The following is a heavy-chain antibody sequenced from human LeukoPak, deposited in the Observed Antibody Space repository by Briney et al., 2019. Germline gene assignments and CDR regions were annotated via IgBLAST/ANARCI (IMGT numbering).Heavy chain of an antibody. V-gene: IGHV3-30*04. CDR3: ARDRDHYYDSSGYSFDY. CDR1: GFTFSSYA. CDR2: ISYDGSNK. D-gene: IGHD3-22*01. J-gene: IGHJ4*02. Sequence: PGGSLRLSCAASGFTFSSYAMHWVRQAPGKGLEWVAVISYDGSNKYYADSVKGRFTISRDNSKNTLYLQMNSLRAEDTAVYYCARDRDHYYDSSGYSFDYWGQGTLVTVSS.